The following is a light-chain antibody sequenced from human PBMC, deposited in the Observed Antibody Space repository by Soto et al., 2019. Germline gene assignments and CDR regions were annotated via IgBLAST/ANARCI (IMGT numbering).Light chain of an antibody. CDR3: SSYTTGSTGV. CDR2: DVS. Sequence: QSALIQPASVSGSPGQSITISCTGTSSDVGSYNCVSWYQQHPGKAPRLIIYDVSNRPSGDSNRFSGSKSGNTASLTISGLLAEDEADYYCSSYTTGSTGVFGGGTKVTVL. V-gene: IGLV2-14*03. J-gene: IGLJ3*02. CDR1: SSDVGSYNC.